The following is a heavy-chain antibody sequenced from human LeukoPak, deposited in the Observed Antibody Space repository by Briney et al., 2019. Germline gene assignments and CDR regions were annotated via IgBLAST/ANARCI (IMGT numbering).Heavy chain of an antibody. CDR3: ARQRKMMKTVDY. D-gene: IGHD1-14*01. CDR2: IYYSGST. J-gene: IGHJ4*02. V-gene: IGHV4-39*01. Sequence: NPSETLSLTCTVSGGSISSSSYYWGWIRQPPGKGLEWIGSIYYSGSTYYNPSLKSRVTISVDTSKNQFSLKLSSVTAADTAVYYCARQRKMMKTVDYWGQGALVTVSS. CDR1: GGSISSSSYY.